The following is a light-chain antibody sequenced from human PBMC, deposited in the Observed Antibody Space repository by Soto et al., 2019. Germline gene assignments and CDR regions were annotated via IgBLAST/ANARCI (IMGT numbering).Light chain of an antibody. V-gene: IGKV3-15*01. CDR2: GAF. Sequence: EIVMTQSPGTLSALPGQSATLPCRASQSVGTNLAWYQQKPGQAPRLLIYGAFTRATGIPVRFSGSGSGTEFTLTISSLQSDDFAVYYCQQYNQWSPITFGQGTRLE. J-gene: IGKJ5*01. CDR3: QQYNQWSPIT. CDR1: QSVGTN.